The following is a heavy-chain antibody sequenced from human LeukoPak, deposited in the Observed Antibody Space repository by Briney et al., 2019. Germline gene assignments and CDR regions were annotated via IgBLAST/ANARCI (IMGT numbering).Heavy chain of an antibody. CDR1: GLTVSSNY. Sequence: GGSLRLSCAASGLTVSSNYMSWVRQAPGKGLEWVSVIYSGGSTYYADSVKGRFTISRDNSKNTLYLQMNSLRAEDTAVYYCARDVGADSYYYYGMDVWGQGTTVTVSS. D-gene: IGHD1-26*01. J-gene: IGHJ6*02. V-gene: IGHV3-53*01. CDR3: ARDVGADSYYYYGMDV. CDR2: IYSGGST.